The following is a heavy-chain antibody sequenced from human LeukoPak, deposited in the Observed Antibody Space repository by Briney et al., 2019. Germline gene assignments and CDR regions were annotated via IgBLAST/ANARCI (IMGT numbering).Heavy chain of an antibody. CDR2: IYYSGST. V-gene: IGHV4-59*01. D-gene: IGHD6-19*01. CDR3: ARDGSVAGYDY. J-gene: IGHJ4*02. CDR1: GGSFSGYY. Sequence: SETLSLTCAVYGGSFSGYYWSWIRQPPGKGLEWIGYIYYSGSTNYNPSLKSRVTISVDTSKNQFSLKLSSVTAADTAVYYCARDGSVAGYDYWGQGTLVTVSS.